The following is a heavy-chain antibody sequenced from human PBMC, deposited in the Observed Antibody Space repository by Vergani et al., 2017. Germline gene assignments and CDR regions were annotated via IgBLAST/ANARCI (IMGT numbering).Heavy chain of an antibody. Sequence: EVQLVESGGGLVKPGGSLRLSCAASGFTFSSYSMNWVRQAPGKGLEWVSSISSSSSYIYYADSVKGRFTISRDNAKNSLYLQMNSLRAEDTAVYYCARGGDYQGWXFDLWGRGTLVTVYS. D-gene: IGHD4-17*01. CDR1: GFTFSSYS. V-gene: IGHV3-21*01. J-gene: IGHJ2*01. CDR2: ISSSSSYI. CDR3: ARGGDYQGWXFDL.